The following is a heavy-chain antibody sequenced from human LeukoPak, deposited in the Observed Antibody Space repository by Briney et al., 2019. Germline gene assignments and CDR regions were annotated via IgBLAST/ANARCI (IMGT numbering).Heavy chain of an antibody. CDR3: ARGRSITIFGVVIAPGYFDY. Sequence: SETLSLTCAVYGGSFSGYYWSWIRQPPGKGLEWIGEINHSGSTNYNPSLKSRVTISVDTSKNQFSLKLSSVTAADTAVCYCARGRSITIFGVVIAPGYFDYWGQGTLVTVSS. CDR1: GGSFSGYY. D-gene: IGHD3-3*01. J-gene: IGHJ4*02. CDR2: INHSGST. V-gene: IGHV4-34*01.